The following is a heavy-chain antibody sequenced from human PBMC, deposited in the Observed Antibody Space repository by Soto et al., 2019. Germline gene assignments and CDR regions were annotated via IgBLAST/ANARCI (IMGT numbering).Heavy chain of an antibody. CDR1: GFTFSSYA. CDR3: AREAGVIAARRYYYYGVDV. V-gene: IGHV3-30*14. Sequence: TGGSLRLSCAASGFTFSSYAMHWVRQAPGKGLEWVAVISYDGSNKYYADSVKGRFTISRDNSKNTLYLQMNSLRAEDTAVYYCAREAGVIAARRYYYYGVDVWGQGTTVTVSS. CDR2: ISYDGSNK. J-gene: IGHJ6*02. D-gene: IGHD6-6*01.